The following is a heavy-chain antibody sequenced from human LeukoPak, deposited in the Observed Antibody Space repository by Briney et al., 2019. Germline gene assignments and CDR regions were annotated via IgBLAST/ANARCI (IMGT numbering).Heavy chain of an antibody. CDR1: GFTFSNYA. J-gene: IGHJ3*02. V-gene: IGHV3-23*01. CDR3: VGGLGAVDM. D-gene: IGHD1-26*01. CDR2: ISGSGDST. Sequence: PGGSLRLSCAASGFTFSNYAVTWVRQASGKGLERVSPISGSGDSTYYADSVKGRFTMSRDNSKNTLYLQMSSLKAGDSAVYYCVGGLGAVDMWGQGTMVTVSS.